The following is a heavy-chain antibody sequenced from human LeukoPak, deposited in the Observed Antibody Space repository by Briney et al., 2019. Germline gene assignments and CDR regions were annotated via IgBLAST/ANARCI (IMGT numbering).Heavy chain of an antibody. V-gene: IGHV4-39*06. CDR3: ARPGSRDSSSWYAPTANWFDP. Sequence: PSETLSLTCTVSGGSISSSSYYWGWIRQPPGKGLEWIGSTYYSGSTYYNPSLKSRVTISVDTSKNQFPLKLSSVTAADTAVYYCARPGSRDSSSWYAPTANWFDPWGQGTLVTVSS. J-gene: IGHJ5*02. CDR1: GGSISSSSYY. D-gene: IGHD6-13*01. CDR2: TYYSGST.